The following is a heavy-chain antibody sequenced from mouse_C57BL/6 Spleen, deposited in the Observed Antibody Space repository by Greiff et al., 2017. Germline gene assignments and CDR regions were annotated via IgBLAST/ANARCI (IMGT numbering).Heavy chain of an antibody. Sequence: QVQLQQSGPGLVQPPQSLSITCTVSGFSLTSYGVHWVRQSPGKGLEWLGVIWSGGSTDYNAAFISRLSISKDNSKSQVFFKMNSLQADDTAIYYCARDYYDYDVGYDYYAMDYWGQGTSVTVSS. V-gene: IGHV2-2*01. CDR1: GFSLTSYG. CDR3: ARDYYDYDVGYDYYAMDY. CDR2: IWSGGST. D-gene: IGHD2-4*01. J-gene: IGHJ4*01.